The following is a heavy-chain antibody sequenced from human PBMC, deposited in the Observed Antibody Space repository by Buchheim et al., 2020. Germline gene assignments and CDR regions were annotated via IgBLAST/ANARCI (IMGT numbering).Heavy chain of an antibody. CDR1: GGSFSGYY. Sequence: QVQLQQWGAGLLKPSETLSLTCAVYGGSFSGYYWSWIRQPPGKGLEWIGEINHSGSTNYNPSLKSRVTISVDPSKNQFSLKLSSVTAADTAVYYCARPLRDYGDHPYYYYYYGMDVWGQGTT. CDR2: INHSGST. V-gene: IGHV4-34*01. D-gene: IGHD4-17*01. CDR3: ARPLRDYGDHPYYYYYYGMDV. J-gene: IGHJ6*02.